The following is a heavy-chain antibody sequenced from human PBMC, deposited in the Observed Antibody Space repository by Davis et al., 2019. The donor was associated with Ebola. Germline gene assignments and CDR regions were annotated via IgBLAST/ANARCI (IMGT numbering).Heavy chain of an antibody. CDR3: ARAFSDFWSGYYLAAFDI. V-gene: IGHV3-53*01. D-gene: IGHD3-3*01. CDR1: GFFFRNYD. CDR2: IYSGGST. J-gene: IGHJ3*02. Sequence: GESLKISCAASGFFFRNYDMHWVRQAPGKGLEWVSVIYSGGSTYYADSVKGRFTISRDNSKNTLYLQMNSLRAEDTAVYYCARAFSDFWSGYYLAAFDIWGQGTMVTVSS.